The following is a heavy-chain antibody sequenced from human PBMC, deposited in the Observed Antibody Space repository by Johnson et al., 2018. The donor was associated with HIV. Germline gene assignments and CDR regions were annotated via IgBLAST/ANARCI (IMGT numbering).Heavy chain of an antibody. V-gene: IGHV3-30*03. CDR3: AREGDGYNYDAFDI. D-gene: IGHD5-24*01. CDR1: GFTFSSYV. Sequence: QVQLVECGGGVVQPGKSLRLSCAASGFTFSSYVMHWVRQAPGKGLEWVAVISYDGSNKYYADSVKGRFTISRDNSKNTLYLQMNSLRAEDTALYYCAREGDGYNYDAFDIWGQGTMVTVSS. CDR2: ISYDGSNK. J-gene: IGHJ3*02.